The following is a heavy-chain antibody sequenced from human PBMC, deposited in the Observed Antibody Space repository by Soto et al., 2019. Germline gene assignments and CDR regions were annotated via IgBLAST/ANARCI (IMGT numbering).Heavy chain of an antibody. CDR1: GYTFTGYY. CDR2: INPNSGGT. V-gene: IGHV1-2*02. CDR3: ARDRPPSTYGSGSYYFPPDY. D-gene: IGHD3-10*01. J-gene: IGHJ4*02. Sequence: ASVKVSCKASGYTFTGYYMHWVRQAPGQGLEWMGWINPNSGGTNYAQKFQGRVTMTRDTSISTAYMELSRLRSDDTAVYYCARDRPPSTYGSGSYYFPPDYWGQGTLVTVSS.